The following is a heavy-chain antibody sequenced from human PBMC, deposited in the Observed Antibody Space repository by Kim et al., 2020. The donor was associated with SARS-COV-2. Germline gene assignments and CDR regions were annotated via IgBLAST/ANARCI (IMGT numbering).Heavy chain of an antibody. Sequence: GGSLRLSCAASGFTFSSYGMHWVRQAPGKGLEWVAVISYDGSNKYYADSVKGRFTISRDNSKNTLYLQMNSLRAEDTAVYYCAKVPLDYGDYAVYFDLWGRGTLVTVSS. CDR1: GFTFSSYG. D-gene: IGHD4-17*01. CDR2: ISYDGSNK. J-gene: IGHJ2*01. CDR3: AKVPLDYGDYAVYFDL. V-gene: IGHV3-30*18.